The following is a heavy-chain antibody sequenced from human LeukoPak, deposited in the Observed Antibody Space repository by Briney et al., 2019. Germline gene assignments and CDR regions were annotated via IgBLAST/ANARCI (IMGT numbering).Heavy chain of an antibody. V-gene: IGHV3-23*01. J-gene: IGHJ4*02. D-gene: IGHD3-16*01. CDR3: AKDSPLRTSYHGYFDY. Sequence: PGGSLILSCAASGFTFSSYAMSWVRQAPGKGLEWVSALTLSGTNTHYADSVKGRFTISRDVSKNTLYLQMNTLRAEDTAVYYCAKDSPLRTSYHGYFDYWGPGTLGTVSS. CDR2: LTLSGTNT. CDR1: GFTFSSYA.